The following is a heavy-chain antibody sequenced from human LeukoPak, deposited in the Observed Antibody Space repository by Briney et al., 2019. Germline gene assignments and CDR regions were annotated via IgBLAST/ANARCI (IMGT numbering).Heavy chain of an antibody. D-gene: IGHD3-10*01. CDR2: ISFESSYI. Sequence: GGSLRLSCAASGFTFSSYNLNWVRQAPGKGLEWVSSISFESSYISYADSVKGRFTISRDNAKNSLYLQMNSLRAEDTAVYYCARGKAGAFEIWGQGTMVTVSS. J-gene: IGHJ3*02. CDR3: ARGKAGAFEI. CDR1: GFTFSSYN. V-gene: IGHV3-21*01.